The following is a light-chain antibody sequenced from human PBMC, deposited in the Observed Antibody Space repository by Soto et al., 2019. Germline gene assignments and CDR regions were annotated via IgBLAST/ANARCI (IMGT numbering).Light chain of an antibody. V-gene: IGLV2-8*01. CDR2: EVT. CDR3: SSYAGSNNV. J-gene: IGLJ1*01. Sequence: PPSASGSPGQSVTISCTGTSSDVGGYNYVSWYQQHPGKAPKLMIYEVTKRPSGVPDRFSGSKSGNTASLTVSGLQAEDEADYYCSSYAGSNNVFGTGTKLTVL. CDR1: SSDVGGYNY.